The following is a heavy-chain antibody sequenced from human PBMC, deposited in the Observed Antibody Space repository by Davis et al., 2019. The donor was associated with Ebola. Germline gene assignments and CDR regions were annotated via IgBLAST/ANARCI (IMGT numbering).Heavy chain of an antibody. CDR1: GGSFSGYY. Sequence: SETLSLTCAVYGGSFSGYYWSWIRQPPGKGLEWIGEINHSGSTNYNPSLKSRVTISVDTSKNKFSLKLSSVTAADTAVYYCARVDWLYYGMDVWGQGTTVTVSS. CDR3: ARVDWLYYGMDV. J-gene: IGHJ6*02. V-gene: IGHV4-34*01. D-gene: IGHD3-9*01. CDR2: INHSGST.